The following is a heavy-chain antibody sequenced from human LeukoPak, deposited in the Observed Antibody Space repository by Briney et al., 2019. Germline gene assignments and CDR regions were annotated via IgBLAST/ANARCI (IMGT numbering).Heavy chain of an antibody. D-gene: IGHD6-13*01. Sequence: GGSLRLSCAASGFTFSSHAMSWVRQAPGKGLEWVSGISDSGSSTFYADSVKGRFTISRDSSKNTLYLQMNSLRVEDTAMYYCVRPPPGYSSSWFYFHSWGQGTLVTVSS. V-gene: IGHV3-23*01. CDR2: ISDSGSST. J-gene: IGHJ4*02. CDR1: GFTFSSHA. CDR3: VRPPPGYSSSWFYFHS.